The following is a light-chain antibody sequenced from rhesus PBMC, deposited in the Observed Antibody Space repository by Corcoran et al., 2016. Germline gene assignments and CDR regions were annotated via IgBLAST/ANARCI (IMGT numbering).Light chain of an antibody. CDR2: EAS. V-gene: IGKV1-74*01. CDR1: ETVNNY. Sequence: DIQLTQSPSSLSASVGDTVTITCRASETVNNYLNWYQQKPGKAPKLLIFEASTLQGGVPPRFSGSGCGTDYTLIISSLQSEDVATYYCQHNYGTPFAFGPGTKLDIK. J-gene: IGKJ3*01. CDR3: QHNYGTPFA.